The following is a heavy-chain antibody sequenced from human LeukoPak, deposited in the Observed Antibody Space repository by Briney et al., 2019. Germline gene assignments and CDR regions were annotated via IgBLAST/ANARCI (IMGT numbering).Heavy chain of an antibody. CDR1: AFTFSSYW. D-gene: IGHD4-23*01. CDR2: IKEDGSEI. Sequence: PGGSLRLSCEASAFTFSSYWMSWVRQAPGKGLEWVDNIKEDGSEINYVDSVKGRFTISRDNAKNSLFLQMNSLRVEDTAVYYCARDRGYSSFDYWGQGTLVTVSS. CDR3: ARDRGYSSFDY. J-gene: IGHJ4*02. V-gene: IGHV3-7*01.